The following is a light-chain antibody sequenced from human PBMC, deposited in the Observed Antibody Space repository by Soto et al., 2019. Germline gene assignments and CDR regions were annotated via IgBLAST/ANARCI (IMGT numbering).Light chain of an antibody. CDR1: SSDVSGYNY. CDR3: SSYTSRSTVV. J-gene: IGLJ2*01. V-gene: IGLV2-14*01. Sequence: QSVLTQPASVSGSPGQSITISCTGTSSDVSGYNYVSWYQQHPGKAPKLMIYEVNYRPAGISNRFSGSKSGNTASLTIFGLQAEDEADYYCSSYTSRSTVVFGGGTKLTVL. CDR2: EVN.